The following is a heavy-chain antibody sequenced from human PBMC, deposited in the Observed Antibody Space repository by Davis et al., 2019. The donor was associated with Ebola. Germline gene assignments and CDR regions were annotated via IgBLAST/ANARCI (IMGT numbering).Heavy chain of an antibody. J-gene: IGHJ6*02. D-gene: IGHD3-3*01. V-gene: IGHV1-18*01. CDR1: GYTFTSYG. Sequence: ASVKVSCKASGYTFTSYGISWVRQAPGQGLEWMGWISAYNGNTNYAQKLQGRVTMTTDTSTSTAYMELRSLRSDDTAAYYCARSGGRITIFGGDYYYGMDVWGQGTTVTVSS. CDR2: ISAYNGNT. CDR3: ARSGGRITIFGGDYYYGMDV.